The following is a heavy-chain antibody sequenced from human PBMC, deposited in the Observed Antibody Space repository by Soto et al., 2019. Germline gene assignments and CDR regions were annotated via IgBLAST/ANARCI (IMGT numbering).Heavy chain of an antibody. Sequence: SVQVSFKASYYTFTSYGIIWVRQAPGQGLEWIGWISVYNGNTNYAQKFRGRVTMTTDISTTTAYMEMRSLRSDDTAVYYCARSGSSWNLREFDYWGQGTLVTVSS. J-gene: IGHJ4*02. CDR3: ARSGSSWNLREFDY. CDR2: ISVYNGNT. D-gene: IGHD6-13*01. V-gene: IGHV1-18*01. CDR1: YYTFTSYG.